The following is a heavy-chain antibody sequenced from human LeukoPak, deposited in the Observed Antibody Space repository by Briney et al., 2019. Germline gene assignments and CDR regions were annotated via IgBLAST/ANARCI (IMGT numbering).Heavy chain of an antibody. J-gene: IGHJ6*02. CDR2: IKQDGSEK. CDR3: ARDQGRHRRTYGMDV. Sequence: GGSPRLSCAASGFTFSSYWMSWVRQAPGKGLEWVANIKQDGSEKYYVDSVKGRFTISRDNAKNSLYLQMNSLRAEDTAVYYCARDQGRHRRTYGMDVWGQGTTVTVSS. CDR1: GFTFSSYW. D-gene: IGHD2-15*01. V-gene: IGHV3-7*01.